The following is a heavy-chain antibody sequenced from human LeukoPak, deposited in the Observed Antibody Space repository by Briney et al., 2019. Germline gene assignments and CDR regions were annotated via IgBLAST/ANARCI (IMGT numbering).Heavy chain of an antibody. Sequence: SETLSLTCSVSGGSISSSSYYWGWIRQPPGKGLEWIGEIYYSGRAYYNSSLKSRLTISVDTSWNQFSLTLSSVAAADTGVYYCARRRYYDSTGYLDWGQGTLVSVST. J-gene: IGHJ1*01. CDR1: GGSISSSSYY. CDR2: IYYSGRA. D-gene: IGHD3-22*01. CDR3: ARRRYYDSTGYLD. V-gene: IGHV4-39*01.